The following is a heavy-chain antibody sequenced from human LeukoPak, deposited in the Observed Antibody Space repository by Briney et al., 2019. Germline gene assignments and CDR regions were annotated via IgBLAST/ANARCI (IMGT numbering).Heavy chain of an antibody. V-gene: IGHV3-21*01. Sequence: PGGSLRLSCAASGFTFSSYSMNWVRQAPGKGLEWVSSISSSSSYIYYADSVKGPFTISRDNAKNSLYLQMNSLRAEDTAVYYCARDGEMATIGWFDPWGQGTLVTVSS. CDR3: ARDGEMATIGWFDP. CDR1: GFTFSSYS. D-gene: IGHD5-24*01. CDR2: ISSSSSYI. J-gene: IGHJ5*02.